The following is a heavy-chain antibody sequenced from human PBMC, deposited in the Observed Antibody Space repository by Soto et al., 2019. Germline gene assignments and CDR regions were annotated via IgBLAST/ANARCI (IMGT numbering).Heavy chain of an antibody. Sequence: QVTLKESGPVLVTPSETLTLTCTVSGFSLTNPKMGVSWIRQPPGKALEWLAHIFSNDEKSYNTSLKSRLTISKDTSKSQVVLTMTNMDPVDTATYYCVRRQDYAAYPPSDHDAFDFWGQGTMVTVSS. CDR2: IFSNDEK. CDR1: GFSLTNPKMG. D-gene: IGHD4-17*01. J-gene: IGHJ3*01. V-gene: IGHV2-26*01. CDR3: VRRQDYAAYPPSDHDAFDF.